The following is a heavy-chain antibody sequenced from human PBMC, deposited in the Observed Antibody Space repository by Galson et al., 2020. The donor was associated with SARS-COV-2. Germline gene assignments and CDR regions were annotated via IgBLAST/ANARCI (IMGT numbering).Heavy chain of an antibody. CDR2: IYYSGST. D-gene: IGHD6-13*01. V-gene: IGHV4-59*01. CDR3: ARNGDSSRPSNWFDP. CDR1: GGSISSYY. J-gene: IGHJ5*02. Sequence: SETLSLTCTVSGGSISSYYWSWIRQPPGKGLEWIGYIYYSGSTNYNPSLKSRVTISVDTSKNQFSLKLSSVTAADTAVYYCARNGDSSRPSNWFDPWGQGTLVTVSS.